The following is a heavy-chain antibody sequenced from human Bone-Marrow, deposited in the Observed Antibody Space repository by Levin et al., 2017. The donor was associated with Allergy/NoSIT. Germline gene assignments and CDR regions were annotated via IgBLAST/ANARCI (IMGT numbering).Heavy chain of an antibody. Sequence: ASETLSLTCTVSGGSISSSSYYWGWIRQPPGKGLEWIGSIYYSGSTYYNLSLKTRVTTSVDTSKNQLSLKLSSVTAADTAVYYCARHVRGYCSSTSCHTDYWGQGTLVTVSS. V-gene: IGHV4-39*01. CDR3: ARHVRGYCSSTSCHTDY. CDR2: IYYSGST. CDR1: GGSISSSSYY. D-gene: IGHD2-2*02. J-gene: IGHJ4*02.